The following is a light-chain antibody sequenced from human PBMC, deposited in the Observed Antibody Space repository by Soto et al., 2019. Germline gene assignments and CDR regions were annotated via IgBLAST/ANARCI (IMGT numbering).Light chain of an antibody. CDR1: NIGSKR. CDR2: YDS. V-gene: IGLV3-21*04. Sequence: SYELTQPPSVSVAPEKTARLTCGGDNIGSKRVHWYRQKPGQAPVLVIYYDSDRPSGLPERFSGSNSGNTATLTINRVEAGDEADYYCQVWDITTDHYVFGTGTKGTVL. J-gene: IGLJ1*01. CDR3: QVWDITTDHYV.